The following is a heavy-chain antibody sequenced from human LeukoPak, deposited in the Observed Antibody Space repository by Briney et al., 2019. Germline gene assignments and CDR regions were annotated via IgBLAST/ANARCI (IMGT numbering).Heavy chain of an antibody. J-gene: IGHJ6*02. D-gene: IGHD2-2*01. Sequence: SETLSLTCTVSGGSISSYYWSWIRQPAGEGLEWIGRIYTSGSTNYNPSLKSRVTMSVDPSKNQFSLKLSSVTAADTAVYYCARDHPIYCSSTSCYGGHYYYGMDVWGQGTTVTVSS. CDR2: IYTSGST. CDR3: ARDHPIYCSSTSCYGGHYYYGMDV. CDR1: GGSISSYY. V-gene: IGHV4-4*07.